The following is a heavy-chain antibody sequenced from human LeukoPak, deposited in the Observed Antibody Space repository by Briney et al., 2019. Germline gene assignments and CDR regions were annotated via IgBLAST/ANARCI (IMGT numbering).Heavy chain of an antibody. CDR2: ISYDGSNK. CDR1: GFTFSSYG. V-gene: IGHV3-30*18. CDR3: AKDRPFFEY. Sequence: GGSLRLSCAASGFTFSSYGMHWVRQAPGKGLEWVAVISYDGSNKYYADSVKGRFTISRDNSKNTLYLQMNSLRAEDTAVYYCAKDRPFFEYWGQGALVTVSS. J-gene: IGHJ4*02.